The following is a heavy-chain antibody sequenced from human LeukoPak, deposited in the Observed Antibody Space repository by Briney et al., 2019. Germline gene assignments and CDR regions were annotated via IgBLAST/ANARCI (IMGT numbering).Heavy chain of an antibody. Sequence: PSETLSLTCTVSGGSISSHYWSWIRQPPGKGLEWIGYIYYSGSTNYNPSLKSRVTISVDTSKNQFSLKLSSVTAADTAVYYCARLVLLRNRNYWGYYYYYYMDVWGKGTTVTVSS. J-gene: IGHJ6*03. CDR2: IYYSGST. D-gene: IGHD1-7*01. CDR1: GGSISSHY. V-gene: IGHV4-59*11. CDR3: ARLVLLRNRNYWGYYYYYYMDV.